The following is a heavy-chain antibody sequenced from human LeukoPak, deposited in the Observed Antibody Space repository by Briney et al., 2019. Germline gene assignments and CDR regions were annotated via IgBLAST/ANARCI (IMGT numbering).Heavy chain of an antibody. Sequence: GGSLRLSCAASGFTVSSNYMSRVRQAPGKGLEWVSVIYSDSSTYYADSVKGRFTISRDNSKNTLYVQMNSLRAEDTAVYYCARDVDTAMVYFDYWGQGTLVTVSS. D-gene: IGHD5-18*01. V-gene: IGHV3-53*01. CDR3: ARDVDTAMVYFDY. CDR1: GFTVSSNY. J-gene: IGHJ4*02. CDR2: IYSDSST.